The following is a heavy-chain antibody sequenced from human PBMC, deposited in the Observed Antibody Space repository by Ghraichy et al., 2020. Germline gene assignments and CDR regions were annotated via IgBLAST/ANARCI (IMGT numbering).Heavy chain of an antibody. CDR2: INHSGST. V-gene: IGHV4-34*01. D-gene: IGHD1-1*01. CDR3: ARGGRD. J-gene: IGHJ4*02. CDR1: GGSFSGYY. Sequence: SETLSLTCAVYGGSFSGYYWSWIRQPPGKGLEWIGEINHSGSTNYNPSLKSRVTISVDTSKNQFSLKLSSVTAADTAVYYCARGGRDWGQGTLVTVSS.